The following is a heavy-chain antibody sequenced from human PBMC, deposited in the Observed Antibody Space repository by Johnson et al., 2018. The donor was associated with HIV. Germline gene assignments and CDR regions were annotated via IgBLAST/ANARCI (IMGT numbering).Heavy chain of an antibody. J-gene: IGHJ3*02. D-gene: IGHD5-24*01. CDR1: GFAVSGYY. Sequence: VQLVESGGGLVRPGGSLRLSCVASGFAVSGYYMSWVRQAPGKGLEWVSVLFSGDTTYYADSVNGSFTISRDNSTNTLYLQMNSLRAEDTAVYYCARACRDGYTCDVFDIWGQGTLVTVSS. CDR3: ARACRDGYTCDVFDI. V-gene: IGHV3-66*01. CDR2: LFSGDTT.